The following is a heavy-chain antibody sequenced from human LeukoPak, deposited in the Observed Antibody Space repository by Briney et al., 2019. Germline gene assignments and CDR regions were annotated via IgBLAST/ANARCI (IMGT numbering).Heavy chain of an antibody. Sequence: MTSETLSLTCTVSGGSISSYYWSWIRQPAGRGLEWIGRIYTSGSTNYNPSLKSRVTMSVDASKNLYSLKLSSVTAADTAVYYCARFNIWFGGSFDYWGQGTLVTVSS. J-gene: IGHJ4*02. CDR3: ARFNIWFGGSFDY. D-gene: IGHD3-10*01. CDR2: IYTSGST. CDR1: GGSISSYY. V-gene: IGHV4-4*07.